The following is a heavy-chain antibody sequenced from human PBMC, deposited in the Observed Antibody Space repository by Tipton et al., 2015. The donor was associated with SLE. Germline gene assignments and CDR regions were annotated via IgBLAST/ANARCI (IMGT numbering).Heavy chain of an antibody. D-gene: IGHD2-8*01. CDR1: GGSISSGGYS. CDR2: IYPSGTT. J-gene: IGHJ4*02. CDR3: ARLRIVYGFHGLDY. V-gene: IGHV4-30-2*01. Sequence: TLSLTCAVSGGSISSGGYSWSWIRQPPGKDLEWIGYIYPSGTTSYNPSLESRVTISLDRSKNQFSLNLSSVTAADTAVYYCARLRIVYGFHGLDYWGQGALVTVSS.